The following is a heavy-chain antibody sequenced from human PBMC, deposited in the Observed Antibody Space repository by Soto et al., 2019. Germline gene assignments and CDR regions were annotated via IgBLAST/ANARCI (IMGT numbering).Heavy chain of an antibody. J-gene: IGHJ6*02. CDR2: IYSDNNT. CDR3: ARHYSAMGV. Sequence: GSLRLSCAASGFTGSSDSMTWVRQAPGKGLEWISIIYSDNNTDYADSVKGRFSISRDTSKNILYLQMNSLRAEDTAEYYCARHYSAMGVWGQGTTVTVSS. CDR1: GFTGSSDS. V-gene: IGHV3-53*01.